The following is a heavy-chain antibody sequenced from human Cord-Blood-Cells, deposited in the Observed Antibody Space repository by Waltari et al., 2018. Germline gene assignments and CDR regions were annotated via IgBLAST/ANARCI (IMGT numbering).Heavy chain of an antibody. Sequence: QVQLQQWGAGLMQPSETLSLTCAVYGGSFSGSYSSWIRQPPGKGLVWIGEITHSGSPNYNPSLKSRVTISVDTSKNQFSLKLSSVTAADTAVYYCASGPPGVDYWGQGTLVTVSS. J-gene: IGHJ4*02. V-gene: IGHV4-34*01. CDR2: ITHSGSP. CDR1: GGSFSGSY. CDR3: ASGPPGVDY.